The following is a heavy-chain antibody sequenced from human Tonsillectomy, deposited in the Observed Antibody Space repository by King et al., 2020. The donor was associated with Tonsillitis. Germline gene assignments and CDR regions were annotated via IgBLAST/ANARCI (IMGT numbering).Heavy chain of an antibody. Sequence: VQLQESGPGLVKPSETLSLTCTVSGDSISSSSYYWGWIRQPPGKGLEWIGSIYYSGSTYYNPSLKSRVTISVDTSKNQFSLKLSSVTAADTAVYYCAGRITNGNYSPTFVDYWGQGTLVTVSS. V-gene: IGHV4-39*01. D-gene: IGHD2-15*01. CDR3: AGRITNGNYSPTFVDY. CDR2: IYYSGST. CDR1: GDSISSSSYY. J-gene: IGHJ4*02.